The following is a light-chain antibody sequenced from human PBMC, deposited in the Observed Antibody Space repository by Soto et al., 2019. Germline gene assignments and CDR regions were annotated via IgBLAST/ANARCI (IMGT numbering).Light chain of an antibody. CDR2: DVS. J-gene: IGLJ1*01. V-gene: IGLV2-11*01. CDR3: CSYAGSYTLV. Sequence: QSALTQPHSVSGSPGQSVTISCTGTSSDVGGYNYVSWYQQHPGKAPKLMIYDVSKRPSGVPDRFSGSKSGNTASLTIFGLQAEDEADYYCCSYAGSYTLVFGTGTKVTVL. CDR1: SSDVGGYNY.